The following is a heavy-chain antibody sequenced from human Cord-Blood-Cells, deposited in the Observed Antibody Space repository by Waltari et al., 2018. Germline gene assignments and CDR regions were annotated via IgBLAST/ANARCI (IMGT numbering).Heavy chain of an antibody. D-gene: IGHD3-22*01. CDR3: ARGRSYYYDSSGYSDYGMDV. J-gene: IGHJ6*02. Sequence: QVQLVQSGAEGKKPGASVKGPCKAPGDTFTRYDSNWVREETGQGREWMRWMNPNSGNTGYAQKFQGRVTMTRNTSISTAYMELSSLRSEDTAVYYCARGRSYYYDSSGYSDYGMDVWGQGTTVTVSS. CDR1: GDTFTRYD. CDR2: MNPNSGNT. V-gene: IGHV1-8*01.